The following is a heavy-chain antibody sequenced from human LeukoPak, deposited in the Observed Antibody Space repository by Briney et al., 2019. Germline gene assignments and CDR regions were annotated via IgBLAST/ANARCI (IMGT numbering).Heavy chain of an antibody. V-gene: IGHV1-18*04. D-gene: IGHD6-19*01. CDR2: TSYNGNT. J-gene: IGHJ4*02. Sequence: GASVKVSCKASGYTFSNYGISWVRQAPGLGLEWMGWTSYNGNTNYAQKFQGRVTMTTDTSTTTAYVELRSLESDDTAVYYCARHSGSGWQALGYWGQGTLVTVSS. CDR1: GYTFSNYG. CDR3: ARHSGSGWQALGY.